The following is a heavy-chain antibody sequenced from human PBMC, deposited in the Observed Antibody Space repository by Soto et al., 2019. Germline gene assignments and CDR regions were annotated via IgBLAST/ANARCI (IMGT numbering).Heavy chain of an antibody. CDR3: AIDEGIRRFDS. V-gene: IGHV1-18*04. CDR1: GYTFSNYG. CDR2: ISGYNGLT. J-gene: IGHJ4*02. D-gene: IGHD2-21*01. Sequence: QVQLVQSGDEVKKSGASVKVSCKASGYTFSNYGISWVRQAPGPGLEWMGWISGYNGLTAYAQNVQGRVTMTIDTPTRTVFMELTSLRSNDTAVYYCAIDEGIRRFDSWGQGTLVTVSS.